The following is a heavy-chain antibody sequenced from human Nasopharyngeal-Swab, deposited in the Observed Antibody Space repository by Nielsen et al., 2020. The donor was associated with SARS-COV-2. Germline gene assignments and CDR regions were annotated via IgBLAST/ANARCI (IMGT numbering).Heavy chain of an antibody. V-gene: IGHV3-23*01. CDR2: TGGTGDT. J-gene: IGHJ4*02. Sequence: GESLKISCAASGFTFSSYAITWVRQAPGKGLEWVSWTGGTGDTHFADSVKGRFTISRDNSKNTVDLQMNSLRAEDTAIYYCAKDYRLQDPKHFDSWGQGILVTVSS. CDR1: GFTFSSYA. D-gene: IGHD3-16*01. CDR3: AKDYRLQDPKHFDS.